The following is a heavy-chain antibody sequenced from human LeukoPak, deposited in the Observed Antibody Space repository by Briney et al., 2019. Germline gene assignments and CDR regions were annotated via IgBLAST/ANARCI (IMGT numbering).Heavy chain of an antibody. CDR3: AREVQTYYDYVWGSYTLYYFDY. J-gene: IGHJ4*02. V-gene: IGHV4-39*07. D-gene: IGHD3-16*01. CDR1: GVSISSSNSY. Sequence: PSETLSLTCTVSGVSISSSNSYWGWIRRPPGKGLEWIGSIYYSGNTYYNPSLKSRVTISVDTSKNQFSLKLSSVTAADTAVYYCAREVQTYYDYVWGSYTLYYFDYWGQGTLVTVSS. CDR2: IYYSGNT.